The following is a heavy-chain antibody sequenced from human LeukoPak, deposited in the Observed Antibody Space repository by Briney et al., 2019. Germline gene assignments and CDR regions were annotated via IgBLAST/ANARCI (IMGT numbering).Heavy chain of an antibody. Sequence: SETLSLTCTVSGGSISSGGYYWSWIRQPPGKGLEWIGYIYHSGSTYYNPSLKSRVTISVDRPKNQFSLKLSSVTAADTAVYYCASLAAAGFLGIWGQGTMVTVSS. CDR1: GGSISSGGYY. D-gene: IGHD6-13*01. CDR3: ASLAAAGFLGI. V-gene: IGHV4-30-2*01. J-gene: IGHJ3*02. CDR2: IYHSGST.